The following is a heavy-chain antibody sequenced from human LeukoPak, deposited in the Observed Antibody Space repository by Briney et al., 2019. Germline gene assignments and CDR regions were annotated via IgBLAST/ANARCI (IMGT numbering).Heavy chain of an antibody. CDR1: GFTFSINW. D-gene: IGHD6-13*01. Sequence: PGGSLRLSCAASGFTFSINWMHWVRQAPGKGLVWVSRIKGDGSRTNYADSVEGRFTISRDNAKNSLYLQMNSLRAEDTAVYYCARSRGSWPHDYYYYYYMDVWGKGTTVTVSS. CDR2: IKGDGSRT. J-gene: IGHJ6*03. V-gene: IGHV3-74*01. CDR3: ARSRGSWPHDYYYYYYMDV.